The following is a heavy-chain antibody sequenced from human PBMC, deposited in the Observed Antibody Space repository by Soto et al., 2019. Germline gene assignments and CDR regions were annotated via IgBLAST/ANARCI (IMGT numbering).Heavy chain of an antibody. V-gene: IGHV3-21*01. J-gene: IGHJ6*02. Sequence: PGGSLRLSCAASGFTFSSYSMNWVRQAPGKGLEWVSSISSSSSYIYYADSVKGRFTISRDNAKNSLYLQMNSLRDEDTAVYYCARDRSLDSSSSGRYYYYGMDVWGQGTTVTVSS. CDR1: GFTFSSYS. CDR2: ISSSSSYI. CDR3: ARDRSLDSSSSGRYYYYGMDV. D-gene: IGHD6-6*01.